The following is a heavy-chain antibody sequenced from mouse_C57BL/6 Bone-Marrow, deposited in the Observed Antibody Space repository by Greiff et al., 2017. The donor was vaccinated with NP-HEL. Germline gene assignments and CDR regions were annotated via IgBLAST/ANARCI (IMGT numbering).Heavy chain of an antibody. Sequence: QSGPSLVRPSQTLSLTCTVTGFSINSDCYWIWIRQFPGNKLEYIGYTFYSGITYYNPSLESRTYITRDTSKNQFSLKLSSVTTEDTATYYCARASYYDYGDYAMDYWGQGTSVTVSS. J-gene: IGHJ4*01. CDR3: ARASYYDYGDYAMDY. CDR2: TFYSGIT. V-gene: IGHV3-3*01. CDR1: GFSINSDCY. D-gene: IGHD2-4*01.